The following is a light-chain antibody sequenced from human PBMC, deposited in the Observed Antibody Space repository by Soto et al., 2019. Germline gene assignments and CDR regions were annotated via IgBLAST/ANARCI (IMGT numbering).Light chain of an antibody. Sequence: QSVLTQPPSVSAALGQTVTISCSGSSSNIGNNYVSWYQHLPGTAPKLLLYDNNERPSGIPDRFSGSKSGTSATLGITGLQTGDEADYYCGTWDTSLSAVVFGGGTQLTVL. V-gene: IGLV1-51*01. J-gene: IGLJ2*01. CDR2: DNN. CDR3: GTWDTSLSAVV. CDR1: SSNIGNNY.